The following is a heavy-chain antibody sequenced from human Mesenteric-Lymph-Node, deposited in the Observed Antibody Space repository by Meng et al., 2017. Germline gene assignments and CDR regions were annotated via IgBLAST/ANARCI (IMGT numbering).Heavy chain of an antibody. J-gene: IGHJ5*02. CDR1: GFTFSSYG. D-gene: IGHD5-18*01. Sequence: GESLKISCAASGFTFSSYGMHWVRQAPGKGLVWVSVITTDGTTTLYADSVKGRFTVSRDNAKNTLYLQLNSLRAEDTAVYYCARDARDTARNWFDPWGQGTLVTVSS. V-gene: IGHV3-74*01. CDR3: ARDARDTARNWFDP. CDR2: ITTDGTTT.